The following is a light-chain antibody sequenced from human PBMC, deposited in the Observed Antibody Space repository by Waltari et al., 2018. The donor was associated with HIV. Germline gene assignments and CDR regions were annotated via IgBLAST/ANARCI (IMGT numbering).Light chain of an antibody. V-gene: IGKV3-15*01. CDR2: GAS. Sequence: EIVLTQSPATLSVSPGDRATLSCRASQSISRNLAWYQQRPGQAPRLLIYGASTRATGIPGRFSGSGSGTEFTLSVSRLESEDFAVYYCQQYNAWPRTFGQGTKVEVK. CDR3: QQYNAWPRT. CDR1: QSISRN. J-gene: IGKJ1*01.